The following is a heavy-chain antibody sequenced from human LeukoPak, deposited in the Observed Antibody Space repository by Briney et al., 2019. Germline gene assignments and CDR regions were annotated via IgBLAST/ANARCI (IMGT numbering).Heavy chain of an antibody. CDR2: INAGNGNT. J-gene: IGHJ4*02. D-gene: IGHD2-2*01. V-gene: IGHV1-18*01. CDR1: GYTFTSYG. CDR3: ARDVYCSSTSCYPDY. Sequence: ASVKVSCKASGYTFTSYGINWVRQAPGQGLEWMGWINAGNGNTKYSQKFQGRVTITRDTSASTAYMELSSLRSDDTAVYYCARDVYCSSTSCYPDYWGQGTLVTVSS.